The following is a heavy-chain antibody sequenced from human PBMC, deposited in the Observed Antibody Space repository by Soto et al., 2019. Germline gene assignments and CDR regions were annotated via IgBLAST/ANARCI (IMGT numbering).Heavy chain of an antibody. CDR1: RDPLTGSF. CDR2: MEPSGDT. V-gene: IGHV1-46*03. D-gene: IGHD3-10*01. Sequence: GASVKISSKASRDPLTGSFLHLGWQAPGRGVGWGGGMEPSGDTAYAPKFQGRITMTRDSSISTIYMELDSLRSEDTAVYYCGRVRGVQMDQSFDSWGQGTLATVCS. CDR3: GRVRGVQMDQSFDS. J-gene: IGHJ4*02.